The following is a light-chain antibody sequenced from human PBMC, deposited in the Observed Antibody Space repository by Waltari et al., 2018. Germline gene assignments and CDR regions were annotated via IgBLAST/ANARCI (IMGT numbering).Light chain of an antibody. CDR2: AVT. V-gene: IGLV2-14*01. CDR1: SSDVGGYNY. Sequence: QSALTQPASVSGSPGQSITISCTGTSSDVGGYNYVSWYQQHPGKAPKLMIYAVTNRPSGVSNRLSGSKSGNTASLTISGLQAEDEADYYCSSYTSSSLGVFGTGTKVTVL. J-gene: IGLJ1*01. CDR3: SSYTSSSLGV.